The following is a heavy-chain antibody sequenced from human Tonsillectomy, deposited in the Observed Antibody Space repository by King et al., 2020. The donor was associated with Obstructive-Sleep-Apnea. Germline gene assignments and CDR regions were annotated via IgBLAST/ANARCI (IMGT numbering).Heavy chain of an antibody. D-gene: IGHD6-13*01. Sequence: VQLVESGAEVKKPGSSVKVSCKASGGTFSSDAISWVRQAPGQGLEWMGGIIPIFGTANYAQKFQGRVTITADESTSTAYMELSSLRSEDTAVYYCARDRIAAALAGYYFDYWGQGTLVTVSS. J-gene: IGHJ4*02. CDR1: GGTFSSDA. CDR2: IIPIFGTA. V-gene: IGHV1-69*01. CDR3: ARDRIAAALAGYYFDY.